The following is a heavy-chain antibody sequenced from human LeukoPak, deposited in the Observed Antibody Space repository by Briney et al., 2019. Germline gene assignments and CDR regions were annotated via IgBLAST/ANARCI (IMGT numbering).Heavy chain of an antibody. CDR2: ISSSSGYI. D-gene: IGHD5-18*01. CDR1: GFTFSSYS. J-gene: IGHJ4*02. Sequence: GGSLRLSCAASGFTFSSYSMNWVRQAPGKGLEWVSSISSSSGYIYYADSVKGRFTISRDNAKNSLYLQMNSLRAEDTAVYYCARGPIGYSYGLYFDYWGQGTLVTVSS. CDR3: ARGPIGYSYGLYFDY. V-gene: IGHV3-21*01.